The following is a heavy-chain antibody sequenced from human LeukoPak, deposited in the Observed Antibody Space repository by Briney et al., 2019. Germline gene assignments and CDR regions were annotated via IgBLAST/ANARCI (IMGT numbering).Heavy chain of an antibody. CDR1: GGSISSSSYY. Sequence: PSETLSLTCTVSGGSISSSSYYWGWIRQPPGKGLEWIGSIYYSGSTYYNPSLKSRVTISVDTSKNQFSLKLSSVTAADTAVYYCASSSSFHFDYWGQGTLVTVSS. J-gene: IGHJ4*02. D-gene: IGHD6-6*01. CDR3: ASSSSFHFDY. CDR2: IYYSGST. V-gene: IGHV4-39*01.